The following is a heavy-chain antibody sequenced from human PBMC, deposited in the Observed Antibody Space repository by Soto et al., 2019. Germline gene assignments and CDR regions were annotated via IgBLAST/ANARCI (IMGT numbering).Heavy chain of an antibody. CDR2: ISAYNGNT. Sequence: QGLEWMGWISAYNGNTNYAQKLQGRVTMTTDTSTSTAYMELRSLRSDDTAVYYCARGVWSMVRVLFDYWGQGTLVTVSS. J-gene: IGHJ4*02. D-gene: IGHD3-10*01. CDR3: ARGVWSMVRVLFDY. V-gene: IGHV1-18*01.